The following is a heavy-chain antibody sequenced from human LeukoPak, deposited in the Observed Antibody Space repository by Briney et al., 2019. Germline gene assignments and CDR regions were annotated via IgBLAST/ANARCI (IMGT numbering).Heavy chain of an antibody. D-gene: IGHD3-22*01. Sequence: ASVKVSCKASGGTFSSYAINWVRQATGQGLEWMGWMNPNSGNTGYAQKFQGRVTMTRNTSISTAYMELSSLRSEDTAVYYCARGRYYDSSGYYDYWYFDLWGRGTLVTVSS. CDR1: GGTFSSYA. CDR2: MNPNSGNT. V-gene: IGHV1-8*02. CDR3: ARGRYYDSSGYYDYWYFDL. J-gene: IGHJ2*01.